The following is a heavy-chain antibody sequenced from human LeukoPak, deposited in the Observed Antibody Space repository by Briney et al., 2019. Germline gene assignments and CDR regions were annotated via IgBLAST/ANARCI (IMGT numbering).Heavy chain of an antibody. CDR3: AREVNGYNLNRYFGY. Sequence: SVNVSCKASGGTFSSYAISWVRQAPGQGLEWMGGIIPIFGTANYAQKFQGRVTITADESTSTAYMELSSLRSEDTAVYYCAREVNGYNLNRYFGYWGQGTLVTVSS. D-gene: IGHD5-24*01. V-gene: IGHV1-69*01. CDR1: GGTFSSYA. J-gene: IGHJ4*02. CDR2: IIPIFGTA.